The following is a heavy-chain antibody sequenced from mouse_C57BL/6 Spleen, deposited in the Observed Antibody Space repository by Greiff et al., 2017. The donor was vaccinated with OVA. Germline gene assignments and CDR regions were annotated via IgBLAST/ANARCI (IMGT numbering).Heavy chain of an antibody. D-gene: IGHD4-1*01. CDR1: GFTFSSYG. V-gene: IGHV5-6*01. J-gene: IGHJ2*01. Sequence: EVKLMESGGDLVKPGGSLKLSCAASGFTFSSYGMSWVRQTPDKRLEWVATISSGGSYTYYPDSVKGRFTISRDNAKNTLYLQMSSLKSEDTAMYYCARHGKGYFDYWGQGTTLTVSS. CDR2: ISSGGSYT. CDR3: ARHGKGYFDY.